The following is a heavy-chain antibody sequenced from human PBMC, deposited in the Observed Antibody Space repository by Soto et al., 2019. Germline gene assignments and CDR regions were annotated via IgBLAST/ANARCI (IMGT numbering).Heavy chain of an antibody. V-gene: IGHV1-8*01. J-gene: IGHJ5*02. CDR1: GYSFTTYD. CDR2: INPNNGNT. D-gene: IGHD1-7*01. Sequence: QVQLVQSGAEVKKPGASVRVSCKASGYSFTTYDITWVRQATGQGLEWMGWINPNNGNTGYAQKFQGRVTLTRTTSISTAYMELSSLRSDDTAVYYCARTSSGTREGFDPWGQGTPVTVSS. CDR3: ARTSSGTREGFDP.